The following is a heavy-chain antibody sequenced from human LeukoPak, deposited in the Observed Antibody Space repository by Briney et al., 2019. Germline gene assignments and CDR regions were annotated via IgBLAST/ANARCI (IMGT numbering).Heavy chain of an antibody. V-gene: IGHV3-74*03. CDR1: DFSFSITW. CDR2: ITSDGTST. Sequence: GGSLILSCAASDFSFSITWMHWVRQPPGQGLVWVARITSDGTSTSYAESVKGRFTISRDNAKNTLYLQMNSLRAEDTAVYYCAKDSRYGSGSYLRKAPLDYWGQGTLVTVSS. CDR3: AKDSRYGSGSYLRKAPLDY. D-gene: IGHD3-10*01. J-gene: IGHJ4*02.